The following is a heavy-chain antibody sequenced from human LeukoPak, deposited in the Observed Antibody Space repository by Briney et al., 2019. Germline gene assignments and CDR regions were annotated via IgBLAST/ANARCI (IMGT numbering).Heavy chain of an antibody. CDR3: AGIAYDSSGYYFDY. CDR1: GGSISSYY. CDR2: IYTSGST. D-gene: IGHD3-22*01. V-gene: IGHV4-4*07. Sequence: SETLSLTCTVSGGSISSYYWSWIRQPAGKGLVWIGRIYTSGSTNYNPSLKSRVTMSVDTSKNQFSLKLSSVTAADTAVYYCAGIAYDSSGYYFDYWGQGTLVTVSS. J-gene: IGHJ4*02.